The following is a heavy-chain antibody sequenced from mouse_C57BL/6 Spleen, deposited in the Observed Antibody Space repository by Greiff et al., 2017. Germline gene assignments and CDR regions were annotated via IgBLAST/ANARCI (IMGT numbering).Heavy chain of an antibody. CDR1: GFTFNTYA. CDR2: IRSKSSNYAT. V-gene: IGHV10-3*01. Sequence: EVQLVESGGGLVQPKGSLKLSCAASGFTFNTYAMHWVRQAPGKGLEWVARIRSKSSNYATYYADSVKDRFTISRDDSQSMLYLQMNNLTTEDTAMYYCVRGSYYYCSSYYFDYWGQGTTLTVSS. D-gene: IGHD1-1*01. J-gene: IGHJ2*01. CDR3: VRGSYYYCSSYYFDY.